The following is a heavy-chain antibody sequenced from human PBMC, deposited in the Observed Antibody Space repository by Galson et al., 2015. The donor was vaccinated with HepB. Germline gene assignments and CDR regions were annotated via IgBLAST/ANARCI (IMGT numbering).Heavy chain of an antibody. J-gene: IGHJ3*02. D-gene: IGHD3-9*01. CDR2: ISSSSSAI. CDR3: ARDRYFGI. V-gene: IGHV3-48*02. Sequence: PRLSCAASGFTFSSYSMNWVRQTPGKGLEWVAYISSSSSAIYYTDSVRGRFTISRDNAKNSLYLQMNSLRDEDTAVYYCARDRYFGIWGQGTMVTVSS. CDR1: GFTFSSYS.